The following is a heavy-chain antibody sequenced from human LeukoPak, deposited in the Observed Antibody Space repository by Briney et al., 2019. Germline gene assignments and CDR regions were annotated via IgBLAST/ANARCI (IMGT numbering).Heavy chain of an antibody. CDR1: GFTFSSYG. CDR3: AKGRDYYDSSGYIAFDI. D-gene: IGHD3-22*01. CDR2: ISYDGSNK. V-gene: IGHV3-30*18. Sequence: GGSLRLSCAASGFTFSSYGMHWVRQAPGKGLEWVAVISYDGSNKYYADSVKGRFTISRDNSKNTLYLQMNSLRAEDTAVYYCAKGRDYYDSSGYIAFDIWGQGTMVTVSS. J-gene: IGHJ3*02.